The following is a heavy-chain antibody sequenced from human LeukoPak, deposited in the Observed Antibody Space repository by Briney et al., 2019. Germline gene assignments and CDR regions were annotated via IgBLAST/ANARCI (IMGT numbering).Heavy chain of an antibody. CDR3: ARELGVYCSSTSCYTSWFDP. Sequence: SETLSLTCTVSGGSISSYYWSWIRQPAGKGLEWIGRIYTSGSTNYNPSLKSRVTMSVDTSKNQFSLKLSSVTAADTAVYYCARELGVYCSSTSCYTSWFDPWGQGTLVTVSS. J-gene: IGHJ5*02. V-gene: IGHV4-4*07. D-gene: IGHD2-2*02. CDR1: GGSISSYY. CDR2: IYTSGST.